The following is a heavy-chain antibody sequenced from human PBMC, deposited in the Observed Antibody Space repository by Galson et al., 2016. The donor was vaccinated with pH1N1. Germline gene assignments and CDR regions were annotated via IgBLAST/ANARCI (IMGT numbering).Heavy chain of an antibody. CDR2: IYWDDDK. J-gene: IGHJ4*02. Sequence: PALVKPTQTLTLTCTFSGFSLSTSGVGVGWIRQPPGKALEWLALIYWDDDKRYSPSLKSRLTITKDTSKNLVVLTMTNMDPVDTATYYCARNGYGDYVGYFDYWGQGTLVAVSS. CDR1: GFSLSTSGVG. D-gene: IGHD4-17*01. V-gene: IGHV2-5*02. CDR3: ARNGYGDYVGYFDY.